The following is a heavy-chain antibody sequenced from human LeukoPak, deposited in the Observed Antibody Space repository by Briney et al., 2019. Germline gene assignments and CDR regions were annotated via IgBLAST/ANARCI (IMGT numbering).Heavy chain of an antibody. J-gene: IGHJ4*02. CDR3: AKAQTPDYYYDSSGSTFDY. V-gene: IGHV3-23*01. CDR1: GFTFSSYA. CDR2: ISGSGGST. Sequence: GGSLRLSCAASGFTFSSYAMSWVRQAPGKGLEWVSAISGSGGSTYYADSVKGRFTISIDNSKNTLYLQMNSLRAEDTAVYYCAKAQTPDYYYDSSGSTFDYWGQGTLVTVSS. D-gene: IGHD3-22*01.